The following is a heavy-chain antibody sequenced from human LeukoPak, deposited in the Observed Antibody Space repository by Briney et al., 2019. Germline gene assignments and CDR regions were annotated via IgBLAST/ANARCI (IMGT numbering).Heavy chain of an antibody. CDR1: GFTFSSYG. CDR3: ARDAATSVGMPHY. V-gene: IGHV3-33*01. D-gene: IGHD2-2*01. J-gene: IGHJ4*02. CDR2: IWSDGSTK. Sequence: PGKSLRLSCVASGFTFSSYGMHWVRQAPGTGLEWVAIIWSDGSTKYYVGSVRGRFTISRDSSKSTLYLQMNSLRAEDTAVYYCARDAATSVGMPHYWGQGTVVTVSS.